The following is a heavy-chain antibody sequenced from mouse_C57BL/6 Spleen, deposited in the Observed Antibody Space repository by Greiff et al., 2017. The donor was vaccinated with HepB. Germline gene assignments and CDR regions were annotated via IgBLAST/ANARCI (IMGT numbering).Heavy chain of an antibody. V-gene: IGHV7-3*01. CDR1: GFTFTDYY. J-gene: IGHJ4*01. CDR3: ASSGFLYAGSRECPAMDS. Sequence: EVQLVESGGGLVQPGGSLSLSCAASGFTFTDYYMSWVRAPPGKALEWLGFIRNKANGYTTEYSASVKGRFIISRDNSQSILDLQRNALRTEDSATYYLASSGFLYAGSRECPAMDSWDQ. D-gene: IGHD1-1*01. CDR2: IRNKANGYTT.